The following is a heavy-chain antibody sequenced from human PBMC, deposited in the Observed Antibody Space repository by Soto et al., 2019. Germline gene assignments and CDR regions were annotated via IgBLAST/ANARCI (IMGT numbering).Heavy chain of an antibody. CDR2: ISTYNGNT. Sequence: QVQLVQSGAEVKKPGASVKVSCKASGYTFATYDISWVRQAPGQGLEWMGRISTYNGNTNYPQSLQGRLTMNTDTSTTTTNMELRNLRSDDTAVYYCARDPYHVLMVNAPNLYGMDVWGQGTTVTVSS. CDR1: GYTFATYD. CDR3: ARDPYHVLMVNAPNLYGMDV. J-gene: IGHJ6*02. V-gene: IGHV1-18*01. D-gene: IGHD2-8*01.